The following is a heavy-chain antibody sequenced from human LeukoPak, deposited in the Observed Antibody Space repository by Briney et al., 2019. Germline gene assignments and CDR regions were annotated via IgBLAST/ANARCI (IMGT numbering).Heavy chain of an antibody. J-gene: IGHJ4*02. CDR3: ANRGVRGAPDW. Sequence: GGSLRLSCAASGFTFSSYAMHWVRQAPGKGLEWVAVISYDGSNKYYADSVKGRFTISRDNSKNTLYLQMNSLRAEDTAVYYCANRGVRGAPDWWGQGTLVTVSS. D-gene: IGHD3-10*01. CDR1: GFTFSSYA. V-gene: IGHV3-30*04. CDR2: ISYDGSNK.